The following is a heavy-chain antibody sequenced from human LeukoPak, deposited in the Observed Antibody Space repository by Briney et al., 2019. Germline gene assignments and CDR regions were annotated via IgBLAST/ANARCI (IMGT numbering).Heavy chain of an antibody. CDR3: AREVATTETFDY. V-gene: IGHV3-30-3*01. J-gene: IGHJ4*02. Sequence: PPGGSLRLSCAASGFTFSSYAMPWVRQAPGKGLEWVAVISYDGSNKYYADSVKGRFIISRDSSENTLYLQMNSLRGEDTAAYYCAREVATTETFDYWGQGALVTVSS. CDR2: ISYDGSNK. CDR1: GFTFSSYA. D-gene: IGHD1-14*01.